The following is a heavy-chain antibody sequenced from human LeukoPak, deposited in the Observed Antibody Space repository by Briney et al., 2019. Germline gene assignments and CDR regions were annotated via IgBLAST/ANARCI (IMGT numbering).Heavy chain of an antibody. V-gene: IGHV4-4*07. CDR2: IHGSGST. CDR3: AREAGWNFNAFDI. D-gene: IGHD6-19*01. Sequence: PSETLSVTCTVSRGSVSSYPWNWLRQPAGKGLEYIGRIHGSGSTNYNPSLMGRVTMSVDSSKNQISLRLTSVTAADTAVYFCAREAGWNFNAFDIWGQGTMVTV. J-gene: IGHJ3*02. CDR1: RGSVSSYP.